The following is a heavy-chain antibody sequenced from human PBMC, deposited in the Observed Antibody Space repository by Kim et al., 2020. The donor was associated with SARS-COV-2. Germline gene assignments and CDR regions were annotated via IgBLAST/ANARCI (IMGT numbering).Heavy chain of an antibody. D-gene: IGHD5-18*01. CDR3: TRVYSYYYGMDV. V-gene: IGHV3-9*01. Sequence: GYADSVKGRFTSSRDNGKNALYLQLSSLRPEDTALYYCTRVYSYYYGMDVWGQGTPVTVSS. J-gene: IGHJ6*02.